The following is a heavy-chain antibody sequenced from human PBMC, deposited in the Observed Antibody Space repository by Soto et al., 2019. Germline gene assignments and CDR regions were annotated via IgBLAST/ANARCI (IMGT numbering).Heavy chain of an antibody. CDR3: AGCLVRATTVVDY. CDR1: GYMFTDYY. D-gene: IGHD1-26*01. Sequence: QVQLVQSGTEVKKPGASVKVSCKASGYMFTDYYMHWVRQAPGQGLEWMGWIDPKGGDTKYAQNFQGRVTMTRDTSISTAYMGLSSLISEDTAVYYCAGCLVRATTVVDYWGQGTLVTVGS. V-gene: IGHV1-2*02. CDR2: IDPKGGDT. J-gene: IGHJ4*02.